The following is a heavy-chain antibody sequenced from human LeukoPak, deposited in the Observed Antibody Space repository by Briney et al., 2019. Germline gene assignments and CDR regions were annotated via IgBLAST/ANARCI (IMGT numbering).Heavy chain of an antibody. CDR1: GFTFSSYG. CDR3: ARDWYHAIDY. J-gene: IGHJ4*02. D-gene: IGHD1-14*01. V-gene: IGHV3-30*03. CDR2: ISYDGSNK. Sequence: GGSLRLSCAASGFTFSSYGMHWVRQAPGKGLEWVAVISYDGSNKYYADSVKSRFTISRDNAKNTLYLQMNSLRVEDTAIYYCARDWYHAIDYWGQGALVTVSS.